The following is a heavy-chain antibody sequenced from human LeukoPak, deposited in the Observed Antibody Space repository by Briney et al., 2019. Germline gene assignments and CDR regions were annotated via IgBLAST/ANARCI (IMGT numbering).Heavy chain of an antibody. CDR3: AKVGGIVLAVYYYMDV. D-gene: IGHD6-19*01. Sequence: GGSLTLSCAASGFTFRNYDMHWLRQAPGKGLEWVAFIRFDGSNTQYGDSVKGRFIIHRHNHNKKLYLQMNNLRVEDTAVYYCAKVGGIVLAVYYYMDVWGKGATVT. V-gene: IGHV3-30*02. J-gene: IGHJ6*03. CDR1: GFTFRNYD. CDR2: IRFDGSNT.